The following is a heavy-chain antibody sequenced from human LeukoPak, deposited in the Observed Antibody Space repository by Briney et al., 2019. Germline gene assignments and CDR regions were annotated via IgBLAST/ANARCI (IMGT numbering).Heavy chain of an antibody. CDR3: AHSGTVTTPHDAFDM. J-gene: IGHJ3*02. Sequence: TLSLTCTVSGGSISSYYWSWIRQPPGKALEWLALIYWNDDKRYSPSLKSRLTITKGTSKNQVVLTMTNMDPVDTATYYCAHSGTVTTPHDAFDMWGQGTMVTVSS. CDR2: IYWNDDK. V-gene: IGHV2-5*01. D-gene: IGHD4-17*01. CDR1: GGSISSYYW.